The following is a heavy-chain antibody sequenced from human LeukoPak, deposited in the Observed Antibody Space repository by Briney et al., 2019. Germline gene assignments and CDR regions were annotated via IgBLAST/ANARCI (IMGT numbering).Heavy chain of an antibody. D-gene: IGHD2/OR15-2a*01. Sequence: PSETLSLICTVSGGSISSYYWSWIRQPPGKGLEWIGYIYYSGSTNYNPSLKSRVTISVDTSKNQFSLKLSSVTAADTAVYYCARAGVNRKYNWFDPWGQGTLVTVSS. CDR2: IYYSGST. CDR1: GGSISSYY. V-gene: IGHV4-59*01. CDR3: ARAGVNRKYNWFDP. J-gene: IGHJ5*02.